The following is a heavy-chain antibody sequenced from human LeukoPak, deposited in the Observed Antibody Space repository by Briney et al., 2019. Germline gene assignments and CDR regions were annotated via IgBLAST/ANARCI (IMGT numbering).Heavy chain of an antibody. V-gene: IGHV3-49*04. CDR1: GFTFGDYA. Sequence: GGSLRLSCTASGFTFGDYAMSWVRQAPGKGLEWVGFIRSKAYGGTTEYAASVRGRFTISRDDSKSIAYLQMNSLKTGDTAVYYCTRGLLGTIFGVVIKLYYFDYWGQGALVTVSS. J-gene: IGHJ4*02. CDR3: TRGLLGTIFGVVIKLYYFDY. CDR2: IRSKAYGGTT. D-gene: IGHD3-3*01.